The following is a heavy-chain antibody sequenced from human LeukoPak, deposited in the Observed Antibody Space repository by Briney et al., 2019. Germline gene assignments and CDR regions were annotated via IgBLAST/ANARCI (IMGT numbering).Heavy chain of an antibody. D-gene: IGHD3-22*01. CDR3: ARDLAFTMTM. CDR1: GFNFSDYY. V-gene: IGHV3-11*01. J-gene: IGHJ1*01. CDR2: IVPSGTIM. Sequence: PGGSLRLSCAASGFNFSDYYMNWVRQAPGKGLEWISYIVPSGTIMKYADSVRGRFTISRDNAKNSLYLQMNSLRAEDTAVYYCARDLAFTMTMWGQGTLVTVSS.